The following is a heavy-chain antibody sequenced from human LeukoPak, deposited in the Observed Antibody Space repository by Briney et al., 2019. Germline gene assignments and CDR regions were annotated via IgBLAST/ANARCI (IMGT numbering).Heavy chain of an antibody. CDR1: GGSFSGYY. J-gene: IGHJ6*03. D-gene: IGHD5-18*01. Sequence: SETLSLTCAVYGGSFSGYYWSWIRQPPGKGLEWIGEINHSGSTNYNPSLKSRVTISVDTSKNQFSLKLSSVTVADTAVYYCARGGYSYGHYYYYYYMDVWGKGTTVTVSS. V-gene: IGHV4-34*01. CDR3: ARGGYSYGHYYYYYYMDV. CDR2: INHSGST.